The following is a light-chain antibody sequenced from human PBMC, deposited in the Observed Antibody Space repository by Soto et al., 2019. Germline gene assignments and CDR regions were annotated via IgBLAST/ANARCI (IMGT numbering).Light chain of an antibody. CDR1: SSDVGGYNY. CDR3: AAWDDSLNGPFV. CDR2: EVN. Sequence: QSALTQPPSASGSPGQSVAISCTGTSSDVGGYNYVSWYQQHPGKAPKLMIYEVNKRPSGVPDRFSGSKSGNTASLTVSGLQAEDEADYYCAAWDDSLNGPFVFGTGTKLTVL. V-gene: IGLV2-8*01. J-gene: IGLJ1*01.